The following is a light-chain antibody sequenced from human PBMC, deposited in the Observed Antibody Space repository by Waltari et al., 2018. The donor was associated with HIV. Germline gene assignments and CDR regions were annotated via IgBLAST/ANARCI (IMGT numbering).Light chain of an antibody. J-gene: IGKJ2*01. CDR3: HQYGNPPFT. Sequence: DMVLTQSPGTLSLSPGERATLSCRASQNVNNRYLAWYQLKPGQPPGLLIYAASNRAPGIPARFSGRGSGTDFTLTITRLEPEDFAVYSCHQYGNPPFTFGQGSKLEI. CDR2: AAS. V-gene: IGKV3-20*01. CDR1: QNVNNRY.